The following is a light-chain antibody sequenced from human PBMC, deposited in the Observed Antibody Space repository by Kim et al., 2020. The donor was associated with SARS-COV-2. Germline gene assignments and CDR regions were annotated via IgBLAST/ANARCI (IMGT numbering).Light chain of an antibody. CDR1: SGHSSYA. Sequence: AAVKLTCTLSSGHSSYAIAWHQQQPEKGPRYLMKVNSDGSHNKGDGIPDRFSGCSSGAERYLIISSLQSEDEADYYCQTWGTGIRVFGGGTKL. J-gene: IGLJ3*02. CDR2: VNSDGSH. V-gene: IGLV4-69*01. CDR3: QTWGTGIRV.